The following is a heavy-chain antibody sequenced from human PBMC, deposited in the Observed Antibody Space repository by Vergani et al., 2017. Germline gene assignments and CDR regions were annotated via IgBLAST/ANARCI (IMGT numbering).Heavy chain of an antibody. Sequence: QVQLQQWGAGLLKPSETLSLTCAVYGGSFSGYYWSWIRQPPGKGLEWIGEINHSGSTNYNPSLKSRVTISVDTSKNQFSLKLSSVTAADTAVYYCARASSSSSPLYYYYYYGMDVWGQGTTVTVSS. CDR3: ARASSSSSPLYYYYYYGMDV. CDR1: GGSFSGYY. D-gene: IGHD6-6*01. CDR2: INHSGST. V-gene: IGHV4-34*01. J-gene: IGHJ6*02.